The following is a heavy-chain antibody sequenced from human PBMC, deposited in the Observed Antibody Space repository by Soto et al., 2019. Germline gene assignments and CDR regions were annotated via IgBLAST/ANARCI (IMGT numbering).Heavy chain of an antibody. CDR1: GGSISSDDYY. Sequence: SETLSLTCTVSGGSISSDDYYWSWIRQPPGKGLEWIGYIYYSGRTDYNPSLKSRVIISIDTSKNQFSLNLNSVSAADTAVYYCARDRSNSPDYFDYWGQGTLVTGLL. V-gene: IGHV4-30-4*01. CDR2: IYYSGRT. D-gene: IGHD6-6*01. J-gene: IGHJ4*02. CDR3: ARDRSNSPDYFDY.